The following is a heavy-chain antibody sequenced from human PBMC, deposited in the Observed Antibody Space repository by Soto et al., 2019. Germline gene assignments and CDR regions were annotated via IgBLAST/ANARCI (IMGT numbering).Heavy chain of an antibody. CDR2: IIPMFGTT. CDR1: GGTFTGNP. Sequence: ASVKVSCKASGGTFTGNPISWVRQAPGRGLEWMGGIIPMFGTTNYAQKFQGRVTITADESTTTAYMELNSLRSEDTAVCYCARENSIASLSYYYGMEVWGQGTTVTVSS. CDR3: ARENSIASLSYYYGMEV. V-gene: IGHV1-69*13. D-gene: IGHD6-6*01. J-gene: IGHJ6*02.